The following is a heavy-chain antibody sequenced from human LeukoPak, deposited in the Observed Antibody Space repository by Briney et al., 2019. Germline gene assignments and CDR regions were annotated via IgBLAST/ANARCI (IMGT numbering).Heavy chain of an antibody. D-gene: IGHD6-19*01. CDR2: LYSDGRSL. V-gene: IGHV3-74*03. J-gene: IGHJ4*02. Sequence: PGGSLILSCAGSGFNFTGYWMHWVRQAPGKGLEWISRLYSDGRSLTYADSVMGRFTISRDNAKNMLYLQMNSLRDEDTAVYYCARVGWYGVAGTPIDYWGQGTLVTVSS. CDR1: GFNFTGYW. CDR3: ARVGWYGVAGTPIDY.